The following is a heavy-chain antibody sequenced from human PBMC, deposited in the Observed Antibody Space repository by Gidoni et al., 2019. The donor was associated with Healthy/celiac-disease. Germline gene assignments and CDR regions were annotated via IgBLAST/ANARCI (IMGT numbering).Heavy chain of an antibody. CDR1: GFSLSNARMG. J-gene: IGHJ6*02. CDR2: IFSNDEK. Sequence: QVTLKESGPVLVKPTETLTLTCTVSGFSLSNARMGVSWIRQPPGKALEWLAHIFSNDEKSYSTSLKSRLTISKDTSKSQVVLTMTNMDPVDTATYYCARTSLNYDSSGWNDYYGMDVWGQGTTVTVSS. CDR3: ARTSLNYDSSGWNDYYGMDV. D-gene: IGHD3-22*01. V-gene: IGHV2-26*01.